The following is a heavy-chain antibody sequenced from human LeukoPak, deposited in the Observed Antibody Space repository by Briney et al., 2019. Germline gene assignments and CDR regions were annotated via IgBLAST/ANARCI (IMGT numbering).Heavy chain of an antibody. CDR1: GGSISDSNYY. CDR2: IYYRGNT. J-gene: IGHJ5*02. Sequence: PSETLSLTCPVSGGSISDSNYYWGWIRQPPGRGLEWIGNIYYRGNTFYSPSLKSRVTVSVDTSKNQFSLKLSSVTAADTAIYYCARQSTIAAAKIDPWGQGSLVTVSS. V-gene: IGHV4-39*01. D-gene: IGHD6-25*01. CDR3: ARQSTIAAAKIDP.